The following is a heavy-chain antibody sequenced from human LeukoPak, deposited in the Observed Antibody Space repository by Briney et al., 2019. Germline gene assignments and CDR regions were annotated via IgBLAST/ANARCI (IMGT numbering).Heavy chain of an antibody. D-gene: IGHD2-2*03. V-gene: IGHV4-34*01. J-gene: IGHJ6*03. CDR1: GGSFSGYY. Sequence: SETLSLTCAVYGGSFSGYYWSWIRQPPGKGLEWIGEINHSGSTNYNPSLKSRVTISVDTSKNQFSLKLSSVTAADTAVYYCARDRVDIVVVPAAHRYMDVWGKGTTVTVSS. CDR3: ARDRVDIVVVPAAHRYMDV. CDR2: INHSGST.